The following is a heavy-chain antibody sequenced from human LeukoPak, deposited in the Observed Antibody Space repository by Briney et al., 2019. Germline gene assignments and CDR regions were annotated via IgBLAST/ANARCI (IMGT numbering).Heavy chain of an antibody. CDR2: ISSSSSYI. V-gene: IGHV3-21*01. CDR1: GFTFSSCS. J-gene: IGHJ4*02. D-gene: IGHD6-19*01. CDR3: ARDLTGYSSGWVEGDY. Sequence: GGSLRLSCAASGFTFSSCSMNWVRQAPGKGLEWVSSISSSSSYIYYADSVKGRFTISRDNAKNSLYLQMNSLRAEDTAVYYCARDLTGYSSGWVEGDYWGQGTLVTVSS.